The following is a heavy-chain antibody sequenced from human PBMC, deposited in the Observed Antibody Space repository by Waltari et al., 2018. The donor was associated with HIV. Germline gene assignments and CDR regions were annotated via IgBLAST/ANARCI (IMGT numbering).Heavy chain of an antibody. J-gene: IGHJ4*02. Sequence: EVQLVESGGGLVQPGGSLRLSCTASGFTFNNFAMSWVRQAPGKGREWFSVIVGSGGTKYHADSVKGRFTGSRDNFKNTVYLQMNSLRAGDTAIYYCAKAVMETAVSSPVDCWGQGALVTVSS. CDR1: GFTFNNFA. D-gene: IGHD5-18*01. CDR2: IVGSGGTK. CDR3: AKAVMETAVSSPVDC. V-gene: IGHV3-23*04.